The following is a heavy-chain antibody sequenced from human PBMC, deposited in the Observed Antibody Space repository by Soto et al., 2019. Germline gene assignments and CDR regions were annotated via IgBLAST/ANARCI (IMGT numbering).Heavy chain of an antibody. CDR3: GRGRSGQRVVFY. Sequence: ASVKDSCKASGSTFTGHYIHWVRQAPEQGPEWMGEIGPESGATRYAQRFQGRVTMTRDMSITRVYMELNNLSPDDTAVYYCGRGRSGQRVVFYWGQGTPVTVSS. D-gene: IGHD1-26*01. V-gene: IGHV1-2*02. J-gene: IGHJ4*02. CDR1: GSTFTGHY. CDR2: IGPESGAT.